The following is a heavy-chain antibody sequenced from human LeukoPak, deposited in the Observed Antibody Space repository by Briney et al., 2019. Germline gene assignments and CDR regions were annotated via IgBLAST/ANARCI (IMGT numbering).Heavy chain of an antibody. Sequence: SVKVSCKASGGTFTNFAIAWVRQAPGRGLEWMGGINAVFDTTNYAQGFQDRFTITRDESTSTTYMELTSLRSDDTAVYYCASYFPNLTYFDHWGQGTLVTVSS. CDR1: GGTFTNFA. J-gene: IGHJ4*02. D-gene: IGHD3-10*01. CDR3: ASYFPNLTYFDH. CDR2: INAVFDTT. V-gene: IGHV1-69*05.